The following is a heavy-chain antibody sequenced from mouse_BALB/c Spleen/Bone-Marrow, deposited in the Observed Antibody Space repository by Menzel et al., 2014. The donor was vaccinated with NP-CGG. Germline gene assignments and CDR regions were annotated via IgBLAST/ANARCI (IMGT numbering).Heavy chain of an antibody. CDR3: ARLRQLGLRTIDY. J-gene: IGHJ2*01. D-gene: IGHD3-2*01. CDR1: GYTFIDYE. Sequence: QVQLQQSGAELVRPGASVKLSCKALGYTFIDYEIHWVKQTPVHGLEWIGAIHPGSGGTAYNQKFKGKATLTADKYSSTVYMELSSLTSEDSVVYYCARLRQLGLRTIDYWGQGTPLTVSS. V-gene: IGHV1-15*01. CDR2: IHPGSGGT.